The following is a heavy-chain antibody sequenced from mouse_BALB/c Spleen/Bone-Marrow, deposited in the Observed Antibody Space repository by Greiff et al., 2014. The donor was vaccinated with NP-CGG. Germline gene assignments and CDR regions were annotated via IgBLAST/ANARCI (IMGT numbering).Heavy chain of an antibody. J-gene: IGHJ2*01. CDR2: IDPANGNT. Sequence: EVKLEESGAELVKPGASVKLSCTASGFNIKDTYMHWVKQRPEQGLEWIGRIDPANGNTKYDPKFQGKATITADTSSNTAYLQLFSRTSEDTAVYYCARTPRATFYFDYWGQGTTLTVSS. CDR3: ARTPRATFYFDY. CDR1: GFNIKDTY. D-gene: IGHD3-1*01. V-gene: IGHV14-3*02.